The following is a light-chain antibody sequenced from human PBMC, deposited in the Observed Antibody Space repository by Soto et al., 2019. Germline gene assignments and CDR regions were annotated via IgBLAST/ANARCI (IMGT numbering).Light chain of an antibody. CDR2: DTF. CDR3: QQRSTWPPEFT. V-gene: IGKV3-11*01. CDR1: QSVGSH. Sequence: EIVLTQSPATLSLSPGERATLSCRASQSVGSHLTWYQQKPGQPPRLLLYDTFNRATGIPDRFSGRGSGTDFTLTISSLDPEDFAVYYCQQRSTWPPEFTFGPGTKVDIK. J-gene: IGKJ3*01.